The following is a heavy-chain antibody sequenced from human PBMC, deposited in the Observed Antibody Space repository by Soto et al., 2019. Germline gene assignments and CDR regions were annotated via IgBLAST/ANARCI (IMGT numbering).Heavy chain of an antibody. D-gene: IGHD6-19*01. CDR1: GFSFNDAW. Sequence: EVQLVESGGGLVKPGGSLRLSCTASGFSFNDAWMSWVRQAPGKGLEWVGLIKSKSDGGTTDYTAPVKGRFTISRDDSKTTLYLQMNSLKTEDTDGYYCTTGSACRGCWGQGTLVTVSS. CDR3: TTGSACRGC. J-gene: IGHJ4*02. CDR2: IKSKSDGGTT. V-gene: IGHV3-15*01.